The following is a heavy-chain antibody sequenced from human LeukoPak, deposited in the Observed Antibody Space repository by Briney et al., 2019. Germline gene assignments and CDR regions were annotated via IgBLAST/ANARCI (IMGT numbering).Heavy chain of an antibody. J-gene: IGHJ6*02. CDR3: ARLRGGFGAHYYGMDV. D-gene: IGHD3-10*01. Sequence: SETLSLTCTVSGGSISRYSWSWIRQPPGKGLEWIGYISYSGFTNYNPSLKSRVTISVDTSKNQFSLKLSSVTAADTAVYYCARLRGGFGAHYYGMDVWGQGTTVTVSS. V-gene: IGHV4-59*08. CDR1: GGSISRYS. CDR2: ISYSGFT.